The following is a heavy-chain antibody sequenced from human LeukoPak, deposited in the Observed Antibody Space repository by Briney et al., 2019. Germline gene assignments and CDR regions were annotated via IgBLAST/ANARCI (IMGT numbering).Heavy chain of an antibody. CDR1: GFTFSSYG. CDR3: ARGIAVAGLDY. D-gene: IGHD6-19*01. Sequence: PGGSLRLSCAASGFTFSSYGMHWVRQAPGKGLEWVAVIWYDGSNKYYADSVKGRFTISRDNSKNTLYLQMNSLRAEDTAVYYCARGIAVAGLDYWGRGTLVTVSS. J-gene: IGHJ4*02. V-gene: IGHV3-33*01. CDR2: IWYDGSNK.